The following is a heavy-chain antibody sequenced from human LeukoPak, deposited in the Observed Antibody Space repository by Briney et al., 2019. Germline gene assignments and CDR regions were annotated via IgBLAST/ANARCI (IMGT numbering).Heavy chain of an antibody. CDR2: IYYSGST. CDR3: VCSRAVTTSWFDP. J-gene: IGHJ5*02. V-gene: IGHV4-34*01. D-gene: IGHD4-17*01. Sequence: SKTLSLTCAVYGGSFSGYYWSWIRQPPGKGLEWIGSIYYSGSTYYNPSLKSRVTISVDTSKNQFSLKLSSVTDADTAVYYCVCSRAVTTSWFDPWGQGTLVTVSS. CDR1: GGSFSGYY.